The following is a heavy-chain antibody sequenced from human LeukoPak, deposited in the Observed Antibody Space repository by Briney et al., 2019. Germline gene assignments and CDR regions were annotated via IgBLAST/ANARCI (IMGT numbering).Heavy chain of an antibody. CDR1: GYTFTSND. CDR3: ARPKSKYDSSGYYPLDY. J-gene: IGHJ4*02. Sequence: ASVKVSCKASGYTFTSNDINWVRQATGQGLEWMGWMNPNSGNTAYAQKFRGRVTMTRNTAISTAYMELSCLRSEDTAVYYCARPKSKYDSSGYYPLDYWGQGTLVTVSS. D-gene: IGHD3-22*01. CDR2: MNPNSGNT. V-gene: IGHV1-8*01.